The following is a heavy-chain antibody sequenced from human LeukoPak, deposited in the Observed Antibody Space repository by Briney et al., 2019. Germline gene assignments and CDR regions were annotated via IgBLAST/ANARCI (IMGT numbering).Heavy chain of an antibody. CDR3: ARQDYYDSTGLDY. J-gene: IGHJ4*02. D-gene: IGHD3-22*01. Sequence: ASVKVSCTASGYTFTDYYMHWVRQAPGQGLEWMGWFNPNSGGTNYAQSFQGRVTMTRDTSISTAYMELSRLRSDDTAVYYCARQDYYDSTGLDYWGQGTLVTVSS. CDR1: GYTFTDYY. V-gene: IGHV1-2*02. CDR2: FNPNSGGT.